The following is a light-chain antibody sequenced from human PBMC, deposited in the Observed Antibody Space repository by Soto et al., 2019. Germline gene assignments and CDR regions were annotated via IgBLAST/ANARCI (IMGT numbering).Light chain of an antibody. V-gene: IGKV3-20*01. CDR3: QQYGSSLLYT. Sequence: EIVLTQSPGTLSLSPGDRATLACRASQSVYNRYLAWYQQKSGQAPRLLSYGASSRATGIPDRFSGSASGTDFTLTISRLEPEDFAVYYCQQYGSSLLYTFGQGTKLEIK. CDR2: GAS. J-gene: IGKJ2*01. CDR1: QSVYNRY.